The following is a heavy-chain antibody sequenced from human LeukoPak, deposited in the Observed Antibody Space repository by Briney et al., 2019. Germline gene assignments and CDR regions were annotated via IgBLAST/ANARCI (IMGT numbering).Heavy chain of an antibody. CDR3: ARGGGLGYYYYYMDV. CDR1: GGSISSTRYY. V-gene: IGHV4-39*07. J-gene: IGHJ6*03. Sequence: SETLSLTCTVSGGSISSTRYYWGWIRQPPGKGLEWIGSIYYSGSTNYNPSLKSRVTISVDTSKNQFSLKLSSVTAADTAVYYCARGGGLGYYYYYMDVWGKGTTVTISS. D-gene: IGHD3/OR15-3a*01. CDR2: IYYSGST.